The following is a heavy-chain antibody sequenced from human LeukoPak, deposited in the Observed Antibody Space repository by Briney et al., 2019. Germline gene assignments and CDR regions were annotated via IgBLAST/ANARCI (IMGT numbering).Heavy chain of an antibody. CDR1: GFTFSSYS. CDR2: ISSSSSYI. V-gene: IGHV3-21*01. J-gene: IGHJ4*02. D-gene: IGHD2-8*01. CDR3: AREVLARVEGFDY. Sequence: GGSLRLSCAASGFTFSSYSMNWVRQAPGKGLEWVSSISSSSSYIHYADSVKGRFTISRDNAKNSLYLQMNSLRAEDTAVYYCAREVLARVEGFDYWGQGTLVTVSS.